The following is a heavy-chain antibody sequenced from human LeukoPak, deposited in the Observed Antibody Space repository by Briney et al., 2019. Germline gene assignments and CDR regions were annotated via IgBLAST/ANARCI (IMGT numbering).Heavy chain of an antibody. CDR3: ARGYCSSTRCYPGYFDL. D-gene: IGHD2-2*01. CDR1: DDSIYTNKW. CDR2: IYAGGTI. J-gene: IGHJ4*02. V-gene: IGHV3-53*01. Sequence: QPSGTLSLTCAVFDDSIYTNKWWSWVRQAPGKGLEWVSVIYAGGTIFYADSLRGRFTISRDNSKNTLYLQMNSLRAEDTAVYYCARGYCSSTRCYPGYFDLWGQGTLVTVSS.